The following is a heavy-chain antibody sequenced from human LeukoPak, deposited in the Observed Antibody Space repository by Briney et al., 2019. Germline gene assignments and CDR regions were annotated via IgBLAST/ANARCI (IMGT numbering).Heavy chain of an antibody. CDR2: FDPEDGET. CDR3: ATGFRSSGYYNYFDY. D-gene: IGHD3-22*01. CDR1: GYTLTELS. J-gene: IGHJ4*02. V-gene: IGHV1-24*01. Sequence: GASVTVSCTVSGYTLTELSMHWVRQAPGKGLEWMGGFDPEDGETIYAQKFQGRVTMTEDTSTDTAYMELSSLRSEDTAVYYCATGFRSSGYYNYFDYWGQGTLVTVSS.